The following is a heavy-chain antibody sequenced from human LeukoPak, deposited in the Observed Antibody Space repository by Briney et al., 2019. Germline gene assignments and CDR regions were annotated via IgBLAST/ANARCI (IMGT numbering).Heavy chain of an antibody. CDR3: ARDRSNSDF. V-gene: IGHV1-18*01. CDR1: GYKFKTFG. J-gene: IGHJ4*02. CDR2: IRADKGKT. D-gene: IGHD4-11*01. Sequence: APVKVSCKTSGYKFKTFGISWVRQAPGQGLEWMGWIRADKGKTDYAQKFQDRVTLTIDTSTSTAYMELRSLTSDDTATYYCARDRSNSDFWGQGTLVTVS.